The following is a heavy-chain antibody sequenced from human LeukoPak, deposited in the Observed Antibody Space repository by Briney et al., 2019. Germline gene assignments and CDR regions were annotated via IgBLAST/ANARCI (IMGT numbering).Heavy chain of an antibody. CDR1: GGSISSSIYY. Sequence: SETLSLTCTVSGGSISSSIYYWGWIRQPPGKGLEWIGSIYYSGSTYYNPSLESRVTISVDTSKNQFSLKLRSVTAADTAVYYCARVSGYDWESFYDYWGQGTLVTVSS. D-gene: IGHD5-12*01. CDR3: ARVSGYDWESFYDY. CDR2: IYYSGST. V-gene: IGHV4-39*07. J-gene: IGHJ4*02.